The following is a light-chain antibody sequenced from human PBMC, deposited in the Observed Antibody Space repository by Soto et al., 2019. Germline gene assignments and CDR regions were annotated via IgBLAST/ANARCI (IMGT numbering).Light chain of an antibody. J-gene: IGKJ4*01. Sequence: EIVLTQSPATLSLSPGERATLSCRASQSVSSYLAWYQQKPGQAPRLLIYDASNRATGIPARFSGSGSGTXXXXXXXXXXXXXXXVYYCQQRXNWPLTFGGGTKVEIK. CDR3: QQRXNWPLT. CDR2: DAS. V-gene: IGKV3-11*01. CDR1: QSVSSY.